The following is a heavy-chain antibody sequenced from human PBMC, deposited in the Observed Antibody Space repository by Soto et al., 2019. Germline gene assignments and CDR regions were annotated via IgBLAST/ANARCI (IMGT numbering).Heavy chain of an antibody. D-gene: IGHD3-3*01. CDR2: ISGSGGST. Sequence: GGSLRLSCAASGFTFSSYAMSWVRQAPGKGLEWVSVISGSGGSTYYADSVKGRFTISRDNSKNTLYLQMNSLRAEDTAVYYCAKSIMRYDFWSGYSAPIDYWGQGTLVTVSS. CDR1: GFTFSSYA. V-gene: IGHV3-23*01. CDR3: AKSIMRYDFWSGYSAPIDY. J-gene: IGHJ4*02.